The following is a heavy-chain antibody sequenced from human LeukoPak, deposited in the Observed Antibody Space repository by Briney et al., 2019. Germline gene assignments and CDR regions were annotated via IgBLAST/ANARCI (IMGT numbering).Heavy chain of an antibody. J-gene: IGHJ4*02. CDR3: ARGGGSYHLDY. D-gene: IGHD1-26*01. CDR2: IYYSGST. Sequence: SETLSLTCTVSGGSISSHYWIWIRQPPGKGLDWIGYIYYSGSTNYNPSLQSRVTISVDTSKNQFSLKLSSVTAADTAVYYCARGGGSYHLDYWGQGTLVTVSS. CDR1: GGSISSHY. V-gene: IGHV4-59*11.